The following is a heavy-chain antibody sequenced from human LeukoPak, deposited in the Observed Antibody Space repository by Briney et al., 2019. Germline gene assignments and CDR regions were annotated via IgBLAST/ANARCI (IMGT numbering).Heavy chain of an antibody. Sequence: GGSLRLSCAASGFTFDDYAMHWVRQAPGKGLGWVSGISWNSGSIGYADSVKGRFTISRDNAKNSLYLQMNSLRAEDTALYYCAKDMAAAGNGYYGMDVWGQGTTVTVSS. J-gene: IGHJ6*02. CDR2: ISWNSGSI. CDR1: GFTFDDYA. CDR3: AKDMAAAGNGYYGMDV. D-gene: IGHD6-13*01. V-gene: IGHV3-9*01.